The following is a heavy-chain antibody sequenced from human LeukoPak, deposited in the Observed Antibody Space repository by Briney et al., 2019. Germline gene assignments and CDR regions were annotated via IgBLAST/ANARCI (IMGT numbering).Heavy chain of an antibody. D-gene: IGHD2-15*01. Sequence: GGSLRLSCAASGFTFSSYGMHWVRQAPGKGLEWVAFIRYDGSNKYYADSVKGRFTISRDNSKNTLYLQMNSLSAEDTAVYYCAKDLDIVYYYYMDVWGKGTTVTVSS. CDR1: GFTFSSYG. CDR2: IRYDGSNK. CDR3: AKDLDIVYYYYMDV. V-gene: IGHV3-30*02. J-gene: IGHJ6*03.